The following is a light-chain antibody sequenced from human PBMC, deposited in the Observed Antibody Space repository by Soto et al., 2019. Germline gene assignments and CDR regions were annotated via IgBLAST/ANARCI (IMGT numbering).Light chain of an antibody. V-gene: IGLV2-8*01. Sequence: SALTQTPSASGSPGQSVTISCTGTSSDVGGYNYVSWYQQHPGKAPKLMIYEVTKRPSGVPDRFSGSKSGNTASLTVSGLQAEDEADYYCSSYAGTNNYVVFGGGTKLTVL. CDR3: SSYAGTNNYVV. CDR2: EVT. J-gene: IGLJ2*01. CDR1: SSDVGGYNY.